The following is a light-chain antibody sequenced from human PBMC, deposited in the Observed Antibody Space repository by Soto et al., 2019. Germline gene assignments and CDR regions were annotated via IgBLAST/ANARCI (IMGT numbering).Light chain of an antibody. V-gene: IGLV2-8*01. CDR2: EVT. J-gene: IGLJ1*01. CDR1: SSDVGFYNF. CDR3: ASYAGTKLFV. Sequence: QSPVTQPPTASGSPGQSLTISCTGTSSDVGFYNFVSWYQQRPGKAPKLVIYEVTKRPSGVPDRFSGSKSGSTAPLTVSGLQADDEADYYCASYAGTKLFVFGSGTKVTV.